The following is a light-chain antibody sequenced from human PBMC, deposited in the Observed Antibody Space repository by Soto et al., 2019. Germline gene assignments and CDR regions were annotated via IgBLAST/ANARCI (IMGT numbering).Light chain of an antibody. CDR3: QQHDILPIT. CDR2: GAS. V-gene: IGKV3-20*01. CDR1: QFVSSN. J-gene: IGKJ5*01. Sequence: TVLTQSPGTLSFSPGERATLSCRASQFVSSNLAWYQQKPGQAPRLLISGASRRATGIPDRFSGAGSGTDFTLTISRLEPEDFALYYCQQHDILPITFGQGTRLEIK.